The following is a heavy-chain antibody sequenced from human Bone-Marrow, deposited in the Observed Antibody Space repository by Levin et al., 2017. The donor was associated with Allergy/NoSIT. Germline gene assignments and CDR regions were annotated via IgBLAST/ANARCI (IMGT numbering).Heavy chain of an antibody. V-gene: IGHV3-48*03. CDR3: ARILTRWAYADY. J-gene: IGHJ4*02. CDR1: GFSFKPYE. Sequence: TGGSLRLSCAASGFSFKPYEMNWVRQAPGKGLEGVSYISGSGNNIYYADSVKGRFTISRDNAKNSLYLQMNSLRAEDTAVYYCARILTRWAYADYWGQGALVTVSS. D-gene: IGHD1-26*01. CDR2: ISGSGNNI.